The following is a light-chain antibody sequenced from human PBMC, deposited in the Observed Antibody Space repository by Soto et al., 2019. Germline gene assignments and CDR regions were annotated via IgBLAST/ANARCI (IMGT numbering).Light chain of an antibody. J-gene: IGLJ1*01. CDR3: SSYTTSNTRQIV. Sequence: QSALPQPASVSVSPGQSTTISCTGTSSDVGGYNYVSWYQHHPGKAPKLIIYDVSNRPSGVSIRFSASKSDNTASLTISGLQPEDEADYHCSSYTTSNTRQIVFGTGTKVTVL. CDR2: DVS. CDR1: SSDVGGYNY. V-gene: IGLV2-14*03.